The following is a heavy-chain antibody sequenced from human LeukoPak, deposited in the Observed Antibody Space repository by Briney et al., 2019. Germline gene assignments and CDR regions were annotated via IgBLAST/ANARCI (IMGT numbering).Heavy chain of an antibody. J-gene: IGHJ4*02. V-gene: IGHV1-8*01. D-gene: IGHD1-1*01. CDR3: ARGEKTKQPLEY. CDR2: MNPSSGNT. CDR1: GYTFTNYD. Sequence: ASVKVSCKASGYTFTNYDINWVRQATGQGLEWMAWMNPSSGNTGYAQKFQGRITLTRNTSISTAYMELSSLASADTAVYYCARGEKTKQPLEYWGQGTLVTVSS.